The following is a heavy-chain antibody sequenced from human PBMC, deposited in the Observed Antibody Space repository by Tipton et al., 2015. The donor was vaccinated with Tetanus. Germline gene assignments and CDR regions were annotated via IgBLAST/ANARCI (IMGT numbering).Heavy chain of an antibody. CDR2: IYSTGAT. Sequence: TLSLTCSVSGGSMGTNHWVWIRQAPGKRLESIGYIYSTGATNYHPSLKSRVTISVDSSTSQFSLRLASVTAADTAVYYCACGSGYFDSSYHSPLDFWGRGTLVTVSS. CDR3: ACGSGYFDSSYHSPLDF. V-gene: IGHV4-59*01. J-gene: IGHJ4*02. D-gene: IGHD3-22*01. CDR1: GGSMGTNH.